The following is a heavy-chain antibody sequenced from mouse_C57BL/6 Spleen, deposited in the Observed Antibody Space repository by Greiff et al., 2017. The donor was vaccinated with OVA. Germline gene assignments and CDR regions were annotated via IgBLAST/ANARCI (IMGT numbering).Heavy chain of an antibody. J-gene: IGHJ4*01. CDR2: INPNNGGT. CDR3: ARTKIYYGKEDYYAMDY. CDR1: GYTFTDYN. Sequence: VQLKESGPELVKPGASVKIPCKASGYTFTDYNMDWVKQSHGKSLEWIGDINPNNGGTIYNQKFKGKATLTVDKSSSTAYMELRSLTSEDTAVYYCARTKIYYGKEDYYAMDYWGQGTSVTVSS. D-gene: IGHD2-1*01. V-gene: IGHV1-18*01.